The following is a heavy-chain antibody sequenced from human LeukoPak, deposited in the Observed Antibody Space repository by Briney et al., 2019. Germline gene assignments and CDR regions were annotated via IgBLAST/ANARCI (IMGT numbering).Heavy chain of an antibody. D-gene: IGHD2-21*01. CDR3: ARDRVAECGGEYYGWYFDL. CDR2: INSDGSGT. J-gene: IGHJ2*01. CDR1: GFTFSSNW. Sequence: GGSLRLSCAASGFTFSSNWMYWVRQAPGKGLVWVSRINSDGSGTSYADSVNGRFTISRDNAKNTLYLQMNSLRVEDTAVYYCARDRVAECGGEYYGWYFDLWGRGTLVTVSS. V-gene: IGHV3-74*01.